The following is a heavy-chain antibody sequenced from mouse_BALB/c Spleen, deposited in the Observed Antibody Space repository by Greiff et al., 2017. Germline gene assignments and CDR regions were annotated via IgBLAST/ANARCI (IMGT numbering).Heavy chain of an antibody. Sequence: EVQLVESGAELVKPGASVKLSCTASGFNIKDTYMHWVKQRPEQGLEWIGRIDPANGNTKYDPKFQGKATITADTSSNTAYLQLSSLTSEDTAVYYCAREITVAMDDWGQGTSVTVSS. J-gene: IGHJ4*01. V-gene: IGHV14-3*02. CDR3: AREITVAMDD. CDR2: IDPANGNT. D-gene: IGHD2-4*01. CDR1: GFNIKDTY.